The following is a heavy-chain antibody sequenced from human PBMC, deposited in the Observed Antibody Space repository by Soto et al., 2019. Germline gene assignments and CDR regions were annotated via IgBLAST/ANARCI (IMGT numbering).Heavy chain of an antibody. D-gene: IGHD3-3*01. Sequence: QTGGSLRLSCAASGFTFSSYAMSWVRQAPGKGLEWVSAISGSGGSTYYADSVKGRFTISRDNSKNTLYLQMNSLRAEDTAVYYCAKDRAPYDFWSGYLPYYYYGMDVWGQGTTVTVSS. V-gene: IGHV3-23*01. CDR3: AKDRAPYDFWSGYLPYYYYGMDV. CDR2: ISGSGGST. J-gene: IGHJ6*02. CDR1: GFTFSSYA.